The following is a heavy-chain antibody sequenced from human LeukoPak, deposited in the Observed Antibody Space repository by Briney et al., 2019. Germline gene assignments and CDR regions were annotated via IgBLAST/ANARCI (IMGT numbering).Heavy chain of an antibody. CDR3: TRDSGTYNWFDP. V-gene: IGHV3-73*01. CDR2: IDKKDKGYATAT. CDR1: GFTFSGSA. Sequence: GGSLRLSCAASGFTFSGSAIHWVRQSSGKGLEWVGQIDKKDKGYATATAYAASVKGRFTISRDDSINTAYLQMKSLKTEDTALHYCTRDSGTYNWFDPWGQGTLVTVSS. D-gene: IGHD1-26*01. J-gene: IGHJ5*02.